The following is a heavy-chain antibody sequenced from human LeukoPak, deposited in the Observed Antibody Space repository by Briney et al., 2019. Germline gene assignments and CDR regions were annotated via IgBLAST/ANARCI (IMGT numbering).Heavy chain of an antibody. Sequence: QTGGSLRLSCAASGFTFSSYSMNWVRQAPGKGLEWVSYISSSSSTIYYADSVKGRFTISRDNAKNSLYLQMNSLRAEDTAVYYCTRHGSSWSFDYWGQGTLVAVSS. J-gene: IGHJ4*02. V-gene: IGHV3-48*04. CDR2: ISSSSSTI. D-gene: IGHD6-13*01. CDR3: TRHGSSWSFDY. CDR1: GFTFSSYS.